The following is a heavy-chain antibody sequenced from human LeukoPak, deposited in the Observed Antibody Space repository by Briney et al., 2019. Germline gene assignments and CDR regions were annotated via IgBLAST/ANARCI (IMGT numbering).Heavy chain of an antibody. Sequence: GGSLRLSCAASGFTFSSYSMNWVRQAPGKGLEWVSVIYSGGSTYYADSVKGRFTISRDNSKNTLYLQMNSLRAEDTAVYYCARDLGQYPYDYWGQGTLVTVSS. CDR2: IYSGGST. D-gene: IGHD2/OR15-2a*01. CDR3: ARDLGQYPYDY. CDR1: GFTFSSYS. J-gene: IGHJ4*02. V-gene: IGHV3-53*01.